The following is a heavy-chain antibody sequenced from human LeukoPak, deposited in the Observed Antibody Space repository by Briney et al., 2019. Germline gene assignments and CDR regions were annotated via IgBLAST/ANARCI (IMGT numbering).Heavy chain of an antibody. CDR3: AKPYYYDSSGYEHDAFDI. CDR2: ISGSGGST. Sequence: GGSLRLSCAASGFAFSSYAMSWVRQAPGKGLEWVSAISGSGGSTYYADSVKGRFTISRDNSKNTLYLQMNSLGAEDTAVYYCAKPYYYDSSGYEHDAFDIWGQGTMVTVSS. D-gene: IGHD3-22*01. CDR1: GFAFSSYA. J-gene: IGHJ3*02. V-gene: IGHV3-23*01.